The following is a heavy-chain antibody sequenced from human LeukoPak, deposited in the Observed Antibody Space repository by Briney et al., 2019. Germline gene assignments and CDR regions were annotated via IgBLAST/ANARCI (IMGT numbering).Heavy chain of an antibody. Sequence: SVKVSCKASGGTFSSYAISWVRQAPGQGLEWMGRIIPILGIANYAQKFQGRVTITADKSTSTAYMELSSLRSEDTAVYYCARLGPAAGTSFDYWGQGTLVTVSS. D-gene: IGHD6-13*01. CDR2: IIPILGIA. V-gene: IGHV1-69*04. CDR3: ARLGPAAGTSFDY. CDR1: GGTFSSYA. J-gene: IGHJ4*02.